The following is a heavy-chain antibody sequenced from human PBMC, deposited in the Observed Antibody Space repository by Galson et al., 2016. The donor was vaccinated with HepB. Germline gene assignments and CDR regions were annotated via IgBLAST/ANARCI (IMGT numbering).Heavy chain of an antibody. CDR1: GFTFRDRA. Sequence: SLRLSCAASGFTFRDRAMSWVRQAPGEGLEWGASLSGSGGSTYYADSVKGRFTISRDNSKNTLYLQMKSLRADDTAVYYCAKGPQYYFDSSDYFDYWGQGTLVTVSS. CDR3: AKGPQYYFDSSDYFDY. V-gene: IGHV3-23*01. J-gene: IGHJ4*02. D-gene: IGHD3-22*01. CDR2: LSGSGGST.